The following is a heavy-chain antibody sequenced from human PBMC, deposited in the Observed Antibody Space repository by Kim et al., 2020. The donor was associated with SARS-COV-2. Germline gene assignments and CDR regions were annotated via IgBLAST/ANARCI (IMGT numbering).Heavy chain of an antibody. D-gene: IGHD6-19*01. CDR2: IIPIFGTT. J-gene: IGHJ6*02. CDR3: ARDGYSSGWYKRYYAMDV. Sequence: SVKVSCKASGGTFSSYAISWVRQAPGQGLEWMGGIIPIFGTTNYAQKFQGRVTITADESTSTAYMELSSLRSEDTAGYYCARDGYSSGWYKRYYAMDVWGQGTTVTVSS. V-gene: IGHV1-69*13. CDR1: GGTFSSYA.